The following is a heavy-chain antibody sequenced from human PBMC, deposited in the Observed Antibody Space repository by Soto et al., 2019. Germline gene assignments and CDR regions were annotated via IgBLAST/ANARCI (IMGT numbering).Heavy chain of an antibody. CDR2: INHSGST. J-gene: IGHJ4*02. Sequence: QVQLQQWGAGLLKPSETLSLTCAVYGGSFSGYYWSWIRQPPGKGLEWIGEINHSGSTNYNPSLKSRVTISVDTSKNQFSLKLSSVTAADTAVYYCARGKTYYDFWSGRSGGESDYWGQGTLVTVSS. CDR1: GGSFSGYY. CDR3: ARGKTYYDFWSGRSGGESDY. D-gene: IGHD3-3*01. V-gene: IGHV4-34*01.